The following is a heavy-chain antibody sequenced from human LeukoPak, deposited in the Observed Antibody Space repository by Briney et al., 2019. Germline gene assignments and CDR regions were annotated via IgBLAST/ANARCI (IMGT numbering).Heavy chain of an antibody. CDR1: GFTFSGYW. Sequence: GGSLRLSCAASGFTFSGYWMHWVRQAPGKGLEWVANIKQDGGQIYYLESVKGRFTVSRDNAKNSLYLQMNSLRAEDTAVYYCARLGARQMLEYWGQGTLVTVSS. CDR2: IKQDGGQI. V-gene: IGHV3-7*01. J-gene: IGHJ4*02. D-gene: IGHD4-17*01. CDR3: ARLGARQMLEY.